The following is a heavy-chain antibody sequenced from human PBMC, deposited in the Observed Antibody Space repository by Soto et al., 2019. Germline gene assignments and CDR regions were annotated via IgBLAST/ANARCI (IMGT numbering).Heavy chain of an antibody. CDR3: AKDVVVGATTGLGDYYYYYGMDV. J-gene: IGHJ6*02. V-gene: IGHV3-30*18. Sequence: QVQLVESGGGVVQPGRSLRLSCAASGFTFSSYGMHWVRQAPGKGLEWVAVISYDGSNKYYADSVKGRFTISRDNSKNTLYLPMNSLRAEDTALYYCAKDVVVGATTGLGDYYYYYGMDVWGQGTTVTVSS. D-gene: IGHD1-26*01. CDR1: GFTFSSYG. CDR2: ISYDGSNK.